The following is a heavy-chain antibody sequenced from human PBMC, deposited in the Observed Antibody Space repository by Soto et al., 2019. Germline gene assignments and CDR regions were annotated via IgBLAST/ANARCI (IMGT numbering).Heavy chain of an antibody. V-gene: IGHV5-51*01. J-gene: IGHJ6*02. Sequence: GESLKISCEGSGYSFTSYWIGWVRQMPGKGLEWVGIIYPSDSDTRYSPSFQGQVTISADKSINTAYLQWNSLKASDTAMYYCARSPISDYYYYGMDVWGQGTTVTVSS. CDR1: GYSFTSYW. CDR3: ARSPISDYYYYGMDV. CDR2: IYPSDSDT. D-gene: IGHD3-16*02.